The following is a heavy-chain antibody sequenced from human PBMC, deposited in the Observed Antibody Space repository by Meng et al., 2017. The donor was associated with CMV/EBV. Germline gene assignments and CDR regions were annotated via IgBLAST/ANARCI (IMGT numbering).Heavy chain of an antibody. J-gene: IGHJ4*02. Sequence: QVRRQGRGPGLVQPSHTLSLTCTGPGGPTSSGSYYWTWIRQPAGKGLEWIGRIYTSGSTNYNPSLKSRVTISVDTSKNQFSLKLSSVTAADTAVYYCASVQGLGVSWGQGTLVTVSS. CDR1: GGPTSSGSYY. CDR3: ASVQGLGVS. CDR2: IYTSGST. V-gene: IGHV4-61*02. D-gene: IGHD3-10*01.